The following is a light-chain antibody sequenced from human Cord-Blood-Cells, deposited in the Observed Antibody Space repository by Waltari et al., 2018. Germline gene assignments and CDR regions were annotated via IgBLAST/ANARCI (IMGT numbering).Light chain of an antibody. J-gene: IGLJ3*02. CDR1: SGINVGTYR. CDR3: MIWHSSAWV. Sequence: QAVLTQPSSLSASPGASASLTCTLRSGINVGTYRIYWYQQKPGSPPQYLLRYKSDSDKQQGVGVPSRFSGSKEASASAGILLIAGLQSEDEADYYCMIWHSSAWVFGGGTKLTVL. V-gene: IGLV5-45*03. CDR2: YKSDSDK.